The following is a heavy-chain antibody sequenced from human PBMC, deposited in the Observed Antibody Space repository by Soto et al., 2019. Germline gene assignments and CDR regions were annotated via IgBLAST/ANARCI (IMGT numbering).Heavy chain of an antibody. Sequence: SETLSLTCTVSGGSISSGGYYWGWVRLPPGKGLEWIGHIFYSGRTYYSPSLKTRVTTSVDTSKNQFSLKVNSVTAADTAVYYCARHDQRSGRFDNWGQGTLVTVSS. V-gene: IGHV4-39*01. D-gene: IGHD5-12*01. J-gene: IGHJ4*02. CDR3: ARHDQRSGRFDN. CDR1: GGSISSGGYY. CDR2: IFYSGRT.